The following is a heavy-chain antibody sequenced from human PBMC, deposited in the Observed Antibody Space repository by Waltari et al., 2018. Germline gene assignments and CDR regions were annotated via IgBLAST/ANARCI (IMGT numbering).Heavy chain of an antibody. CDR1: GFTFRNYE. Sequence: EVQLVESGGGLVQPGGSLRLLCAASGFTFRNYEMNWVRQAPGKGRGWVSYISSGASTIFYADSVKGRFTISRDNAKNSVYLEMNSLRADDTAIYYCARGEGGANEYWGQGTLVTVSS. CDR2: ISSGASTI. D-gene: IGHD1-26*01. V-gene: IGHV3-48*03. CDR3: ARGEGGANEY. J-gene: IGHJ4*01.